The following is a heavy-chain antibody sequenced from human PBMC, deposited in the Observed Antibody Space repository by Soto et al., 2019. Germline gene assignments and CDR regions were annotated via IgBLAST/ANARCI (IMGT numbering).Heavy chain of an antibody. CDR1: GFTFSSYA. V-gene: IGHV3-23*01. CDR2: ISGSGGST. D-gene: IGHD2-8*01. CDR3: AKAPTVDARGGPDH. Sequence: EVQLLESGSGLVQPGGSLRLSCAASGFTFSSYAMNWVRQAPGKGLQWISSISGSGGSTFYADSLKGRFTISRDTSKNTVYLQMTSLRGEDTGVYYCAKAPTVDARGGPDHWGQGTLVTVSS. J-gene: IGHJ5*02.